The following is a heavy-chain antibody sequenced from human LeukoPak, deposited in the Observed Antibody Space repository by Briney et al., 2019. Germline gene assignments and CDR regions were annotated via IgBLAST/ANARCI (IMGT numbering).Heavy chain of an antibody. V-gene: IGHV3-15*01. J-gene: IGHJ4*02. Sequence: GGSLRLSCAASGFTFSNAWMDWVRQAPGKGLEWVGRIKSKTDGGTTDYAAPVKGRFTISRDDSKNTLYLRMNSLKTEDTAVYYCITRTVTPYYFDYWGQGTLVTVSS. CDR1: GFTFSNAW. D-gene: IGHD4-11*01. CDR2: IKSKTDGGTT. CDR3: ITRTVTPYYFDY.